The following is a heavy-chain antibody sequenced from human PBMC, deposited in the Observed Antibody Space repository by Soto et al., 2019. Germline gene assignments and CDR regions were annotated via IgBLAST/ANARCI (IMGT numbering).Heavy chain of an antibody. CDR3: AKDSGYSSGWPTFEI. Sequence: PGGSLRLSCAVSGFTVSGNHMNWVRQDPGKGLEWVSIIETGGNVFYADSVKGRFTISRDNSKNTLSLQMNGLKVEDTAVYYCAKDSGYSSGWPTFEIWGLGTMVTVSS. CDR2: IETGGNV. D-gene: IGHD6-19*01. J-gene: IGHJ3*02. CDR1: GFTVSGNH. V-gene: IGHV3-66*01.